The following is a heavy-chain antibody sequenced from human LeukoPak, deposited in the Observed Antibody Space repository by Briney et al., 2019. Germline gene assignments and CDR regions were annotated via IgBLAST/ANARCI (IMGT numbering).Heavy chain of an antibody. CDR3: ARLEVLYSGSYFDY. CDR2: IYYSGST. V-gene: IGHV4-39*01. CDR1: GGSISSSSYY. D-gene: IGHD1-26*01. Sequence: SETLSLTCTVSGGSISSSSYYWGWIRQPPGKGRKWIRSIYYSGSTYYNPSLKSRVTISVDTSKNQFSLKLSSVTAADTAVYYCARLEVLYSGSYFDYWGQGTLVTVSS. J-gene: IGHJ4*02.